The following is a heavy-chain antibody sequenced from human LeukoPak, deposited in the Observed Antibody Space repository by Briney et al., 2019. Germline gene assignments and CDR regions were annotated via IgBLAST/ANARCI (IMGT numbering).Heavy chain of an antibody. V-gene: IGHV4-61*01. D-gene: IGHD5-24*01. J-gene: IGHJ4*02. CDR3: ASVRSGRYYFDY. Sequence: SETLSLTCTVSGGSVSSGSYYWSWIRQPPGKGLEWLGYIYYSGSTNYSPSLKSRVTISVDTSKNQFSLKLTSVTAADTAVYYCASVRSGRYYFDYWGQGTLVTVSS. CDR2: IYYSGST. CDR1: GGSVSSGSYY.